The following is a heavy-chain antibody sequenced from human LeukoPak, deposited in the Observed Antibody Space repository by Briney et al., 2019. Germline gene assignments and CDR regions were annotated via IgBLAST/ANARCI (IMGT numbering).Heavy chain of an antibody. J-gene: IGHJ4*02. CDR1: GDSVNSASYY. D-gene: IGHD6-19*01. V-gene: IGHV4-61*01. Sequence: SETLSPTCTVSGDSVNSASYYWSWIRQPPGKGLEWIGYIYNSGSTNYNPSLKSRVTISVDTSKNQFSLKLTSVTAADTAVYYCASADGSGWYYFDSWGQGTLVTVSS. CDR3: ASADGSGWYYFDS. CDR2: IYNSGST.